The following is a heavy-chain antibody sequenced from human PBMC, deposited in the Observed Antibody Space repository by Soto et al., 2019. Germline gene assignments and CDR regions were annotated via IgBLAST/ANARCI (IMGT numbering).Heavy chain of an antibody. CDR3: ASEKVPMIVVVITDRHCDH. CDR2: INPNSGGT. D-gene: IGHD3-22*01. CDR1: GYTFTGYY. J-gene: IGHJ4*02. V-gene: IGHV1-2*02. Sequence: GASVKVSCKASGYTFTGYYMHWVRQAPGQGLEWMGWINPNSGGTNDAQKFQGRVTMTRDTSISTAYMELSRLRSDDTAVYYCASEKVPMIVVVITDRHCDHRGQGTLVTVSS.